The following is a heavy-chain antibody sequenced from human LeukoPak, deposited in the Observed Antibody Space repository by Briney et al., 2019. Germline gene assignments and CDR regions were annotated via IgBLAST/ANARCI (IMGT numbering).Heavy chain of an antibody. CDR1: GYIFTNYW. CDR3: GRQGNSDGYSYRYDY. V-gene: IGHV5-51*01. D-gene: IGHD5-18*01. CDR2: IYPGDSDT. J-gene: IGHJ4*02. Sequence: GESLMISCKASGYIFTNYWIGWVRQLPGKGLEWMGIIYPGDSDTKYSPSFQGQVTISADRSITTAYLQWSSLKASDTAIYYCGRQGNSDGYSYRYDYWGQGTLVTVSS.